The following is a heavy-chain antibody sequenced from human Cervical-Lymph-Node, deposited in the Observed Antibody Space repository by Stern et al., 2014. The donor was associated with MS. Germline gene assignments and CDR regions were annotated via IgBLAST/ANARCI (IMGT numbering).Heavy chain of an antibody. Sequence: QVQLQQWGAGLLKPSATLSLTCAVYSGSLRGYYWTWIRQSPGKGLEWIGEITHSGSANYKSSLKSRVTISVDTSKTRFSLRLTSVTAADTATYYCARGNGXXXXWGQGTLVTVSS. V-gene: IGHV4-34*01. CDR3: ARGNGXXXX. CDR2: ITHSGSA. J-gene: IGHJ4*02. CDR1: SGSLRGYY.